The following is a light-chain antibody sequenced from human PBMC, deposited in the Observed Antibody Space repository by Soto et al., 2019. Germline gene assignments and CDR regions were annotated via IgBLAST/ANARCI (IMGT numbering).Light chain of an antibody. Sequence: EIVLTQSPGTLSLSPGERTTLSCRASRSVSSNFLAWYQQKPGQAPRLLIYGASSRATGIPDRFSGSGSGTYFILTISRLEPEDSAVYYCQQYGSSPVTFGQGTKVEIK. CDR3: QQYGSSPVT. J-gene: IGKJ1*01. CDR1: RSVSSNF. CDR2: GAS. V-gene: IGKV3-20*01.